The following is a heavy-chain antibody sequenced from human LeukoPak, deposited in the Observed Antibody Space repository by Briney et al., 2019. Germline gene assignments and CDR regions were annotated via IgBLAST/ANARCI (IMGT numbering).Heavy chain of an antibody. CDR1: AASISNYY. D-gene: IGHD3-22*01. Sequence: SETLSLTCAVSAASISNYYWSWLRQAPGKGLEWIGYISTSGSTNYNPSLKSRVSISLDTSKNRFSLNLNFVTAADTAVYYCASPRSGYRYTFDYWGQGALVTVSS. CDR3: ASPRSGYRYTFDY. J-gene: IGHJ4*02. CDR2: ISTSGST. V-gene: IGHV4-4*09.